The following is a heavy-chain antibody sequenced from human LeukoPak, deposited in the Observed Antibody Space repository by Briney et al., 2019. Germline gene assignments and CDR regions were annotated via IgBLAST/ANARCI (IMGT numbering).Heavy chain of an antibody. CDR1: GFTFSSYG. V-gene: IGHV3-30*18. CDR2: TSYDGSHK. CDR3: AKDQSSSGWSSDFDY. J-gene: IGHJ4*02. Sequence: GGSLRLSCAASGFTFSSYGMHWVRQAPGKGLEWVAVTSYDGSHKYYADSVKGRITISRDNSKNTLYLQMNSLRAEDTAVYYCAKDQSSSGWSSDFDYWGQGTLVTVSS. D-gene: IGHD6-19*01.